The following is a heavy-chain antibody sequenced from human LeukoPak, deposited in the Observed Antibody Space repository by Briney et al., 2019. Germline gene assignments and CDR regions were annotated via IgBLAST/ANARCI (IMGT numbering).Heavy chain of an antibody. Sequence: SETLSLTCAVYGGSFSGYYWSWIRQPPGKGLEWIGEINHSGSTNYNPSLKSRATISVDTSKNQFSLKLSSVTAADTAVYYCARSQQDFDYWGQGTLVTVSS. J-gene: IGHJ4*02. CDR1: GGSFSGYY. D-gene: IGHD1/OR15-1a*01. CDR2: INHSGST. CDR3: ARSQQDFDY. V-gene: IGHV4-34*01.